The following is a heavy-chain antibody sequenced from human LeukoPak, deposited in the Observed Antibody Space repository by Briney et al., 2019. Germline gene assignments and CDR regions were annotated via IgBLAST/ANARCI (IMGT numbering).Heavy chain of an antibody. CDR2: IHSGGNT. V-gene: IGHV3-53*01. CDR3: AREPLTGYFGFDY. Sequence: GGSLRLSCASSGVTVSSHFMSWVRQAPGKGLEWLSVIHSGGNTYYADSVKGRFTISRDNSKNTLYLQMNSLRVEDTAVYYCAREPLTGYFGFDYWGQGTQVTVSS. J-gene: IGHJ4*02. D-gene: IGHD3-9*01. CDR1: GVTVSSHF.